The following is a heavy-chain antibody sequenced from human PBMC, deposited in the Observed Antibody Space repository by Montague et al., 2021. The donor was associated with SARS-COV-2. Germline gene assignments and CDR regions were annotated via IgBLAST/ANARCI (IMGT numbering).Heavy chain of an antibody. CDR3: ARGDQLRGSYYGMDV. J-gene: IGHJ6*02. Sequence: SLRLSCAASGFTFSSYDMHWVRQATGKGLEWVSAIGTSGDTYYVGSVKGRFTISSENAKNSLYHQMNSLRVGDTAVYYCARGDQLRGSYYGMDVWGQGTTVTVSS. CDR1: GFTFSSYD. V-gene: IGHV3-13*01. D-gene: IGHD4-23*01. CDR2: IGTSGDT.